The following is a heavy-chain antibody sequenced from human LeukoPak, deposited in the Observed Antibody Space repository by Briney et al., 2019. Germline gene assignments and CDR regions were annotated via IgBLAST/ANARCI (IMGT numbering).Heavy chain of an antibody. CDR3: TRNMGLDS. Sequence: GGSLRLSCVGSGFIFKSQDMNWVRQAPGKGLEWVSSISGSGTTALYADAVKGRFTISRDNSKNTLSLQMNSLRAEDTAVYYCTRNMGLDSWGQGTLVTVST. CDR1: GFIFKSQD. D-gene: IGHD2/OR15-2a*01. CDR2: ISGSGTTA. J-gene: IGHJ4*02. V-gene: IGHV3-23*01.